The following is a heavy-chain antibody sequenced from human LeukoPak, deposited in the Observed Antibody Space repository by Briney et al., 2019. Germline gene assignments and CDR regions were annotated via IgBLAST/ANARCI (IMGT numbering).Heavy chain of an antibody. Sequence: SETLSLTCTVSGGSISNYYWSWIRQPPGMGLEWIGNIYYSGSTNYNPSLKSRVTISVETSKNQFSLKLSSVTAADTAVYYCARRTDSGSWCFDLWGRGTLVTVSS. CDR1: GGSISNYY. CDR2: IYYSGST. D-gene: IGHD6-6*01. CDR3: ARRTDSGSWCFDL. J-gene: IGHJ2*01. V-gene: IGHV4-59*01.